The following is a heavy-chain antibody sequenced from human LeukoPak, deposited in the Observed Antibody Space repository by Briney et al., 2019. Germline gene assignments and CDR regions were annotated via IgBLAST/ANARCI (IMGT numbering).Heavy chain of an antibody. CDR3: TGHPLKYNYDRSGYYFVSSGLHY. CDR1: GFTFSGSA. J-gene: IGHJ4*02. V-gene: IGHV3-73*01. Sequence: GGSLRLSCAASGFTFSGSAIHWVRQASGKGLEWVGHIRSKANSYATVDAASVKGRFTISRDDSKNTAYLQMNSLKTEDTAVYYCTGHPLKYNYDRSGYYFVSSGLHYWGQGTLVTVSS. D-gene: IGHD3-22*01. CDR2: IRSKANSYAT.